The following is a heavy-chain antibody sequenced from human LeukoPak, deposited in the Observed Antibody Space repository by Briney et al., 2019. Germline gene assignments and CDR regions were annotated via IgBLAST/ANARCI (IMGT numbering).Heavy chain of an antibody. CDR3: AKTTTGYSSGRYPGWPVDY. D-gene: IGHD6-19*01. V-gene: IGHV3-33*06. J-gene: IGHJ4*02. Sequence: GRSLRLSCAASGFTFSSYGTHWVRQAPGKGLEWVAVIWYDGSNKYYADSVKGRFTISRDNSKNTVYLQMNSLRAEDTAVYYCAKTTTGYSSGRYPGWPVDYWGQGTLVTVSS. CDR2: IWYDGSNK. CDR1: GFTFSSYG.